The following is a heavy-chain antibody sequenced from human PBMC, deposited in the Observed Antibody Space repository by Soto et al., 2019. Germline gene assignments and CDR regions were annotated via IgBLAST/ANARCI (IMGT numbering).Heavy chain of an antibody. CDR3: ARSQGSSTSLEIYYYYYYGMDV. D-gene: IGHD2-2*01. Sequence: QVQLVQSGAEVKKPGSSVKVSCKASGGTFGSYAISWVRQAPGQGLEWMGGIIPIPGTANYAQKFQGRVTIAADESMSTAYMELSSRGSEATAVYYCARSQGSSTSLEIYYYYYYGMDVWGQGTTVTVSS. J-gene: IGHJ6*02. CDR1: GGTFGSYA. V-gene: IGHV1-69*01. CDR2: IIPIPGTA.